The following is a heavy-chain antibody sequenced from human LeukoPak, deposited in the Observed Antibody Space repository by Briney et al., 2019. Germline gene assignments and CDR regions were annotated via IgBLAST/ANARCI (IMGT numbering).Heavy chain of an antibody. CDR3: ARVSQWLVPY. D-gene: IGHD6-19*01. V-gene: IGHV3-48*03. CDR2: ISTSGSTI. Sequence: PGGSLRLSCAASGFTFSSYEMNWVRQAPGKGLEWVSYISTSGSTIYYADSVKGRFTISRDNAKNSLFLQMNSLRAEDTAVYYCARVSQWLVPYWGQGTLVTVSS. CDR1: GFTFSSYE. J-gene: IGHJ4*02.